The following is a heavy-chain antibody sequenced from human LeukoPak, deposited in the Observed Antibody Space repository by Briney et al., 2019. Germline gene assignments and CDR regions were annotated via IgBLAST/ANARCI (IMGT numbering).Heavy chain of an antibody. CDR1: GFTFSSHA. V-gene: IGHV3-21*04. Sequence: GGSLRLSCAASGFTFSSHAMNWVRQAPGKGREWVSSICTTVSYIFYADSVKGRFTISRDNAKNTLYLHMNSLRAEDTAVYYCAKDPEGVPAALHYWGQGTLVTVSS. D-gene: IGHD2-2*01. CDR3: AKDPEGVPAALHY. J-gene: IGHJ4*02. CDR2: ICTTVSYI.